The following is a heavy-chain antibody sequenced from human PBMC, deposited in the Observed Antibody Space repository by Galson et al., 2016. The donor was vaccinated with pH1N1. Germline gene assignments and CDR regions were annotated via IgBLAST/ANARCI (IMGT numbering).Heavy chain of an antibody. CDR3: ARDGWGSLDY. CDR2: INRDGGDT. D-gene: IGHD3-10*01. CDR1: GFTFSNHW. J-gene: IGHJ4*02. V-gene: IGHV3-74*01. Sequence: SLRLSCAASGFTFSNHWMHWVRQAPGKGLLWVSRINRDGGDTSYAGSVKGRFTMFRDNAKNTLSLQMNSLRVDDTAVDYCARDGWGSLDYWGQGTLVTVSS.